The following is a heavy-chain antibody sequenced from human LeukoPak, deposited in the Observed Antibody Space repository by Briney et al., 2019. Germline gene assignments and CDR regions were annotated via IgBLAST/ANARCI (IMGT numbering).Heavy chain of an antibody. J-gene: IGHJ3*02. V-gene: IGHV3-30*02. D-gene: IGHD2-2*01. CDR3: ARGLRQYPHPIGI. Sequence: GSLGLSRAASGFPFSIYCMHWVRPAPGRGVGGGSFIRYDGSNKYYADSVKGRFTISRDNSNNMLHLQMDSLRTEDTAVYYCARGLRQYPHPIGIWGQGTMVTVSS. CDR1: GFPFSIYC. CDR2: IRYDGSNK.